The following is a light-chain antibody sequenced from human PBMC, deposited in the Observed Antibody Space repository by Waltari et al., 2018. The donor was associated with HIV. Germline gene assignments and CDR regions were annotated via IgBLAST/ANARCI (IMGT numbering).Light chain of an antibody. CDR2: TTN. CDR3: GAWDDNLDAWV. Sequence: QSVLTQAPSASGTPGQRVTISCSGSFSNIGNNGVSWFQQLTGTAPKLLSYTTNQRPSGVSDRFSVSKSGTSASLSISGLQSDDEADYYCGAWDDNLDAWVFGGGTKLSV. J-gene: IGLJ3*02. CDR1: FSNIGNNG. V-gene: IGLV1-44*01.